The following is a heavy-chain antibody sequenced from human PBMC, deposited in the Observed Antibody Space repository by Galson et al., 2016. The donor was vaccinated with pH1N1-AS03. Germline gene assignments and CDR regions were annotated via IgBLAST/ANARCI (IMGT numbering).Heavy chain of an antibody. Sequence: SVKVSCKASGGTFGNYAISWMRQAPGQGPEWMGGIHPIFGTPSYAQKFQGRLTVTADDSTSAAYMELSSLTSEDTAIYYCARDRHYDSSGRYFYESEHWGQGTLVIVSS. CDR1: GGTFGNYA. J-gene: IGHJ4*02. CDR2: IHPIFGTP. CDR3: ARDRHYDSSGRYFYESEH. V-gene: IGHV1-69*13. D-gene: IGHD3-22*01.